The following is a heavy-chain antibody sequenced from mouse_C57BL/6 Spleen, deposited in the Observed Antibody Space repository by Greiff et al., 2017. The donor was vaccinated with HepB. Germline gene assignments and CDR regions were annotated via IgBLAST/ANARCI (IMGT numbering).Heavy chain of an antibody. D-gene: IGHD1-1*01. CDR1: GFSLTSYG. V-gene: IGHV2-2*01. Sequence: QVQLKESGPGLVQPSQSLSITCTVSGFSLTSYGVHWVRQSPGKGLEWLGVIWSGGSTAYNAAFISRLSISKDNSKSQVFFKMNSLQADDTAIYYCARENVVATGRFAYWGQGTLVTVSA. CDR3: ARENVVATGRFAY. J-gene: IGHJ3*01. CDR2: IWSGGST.